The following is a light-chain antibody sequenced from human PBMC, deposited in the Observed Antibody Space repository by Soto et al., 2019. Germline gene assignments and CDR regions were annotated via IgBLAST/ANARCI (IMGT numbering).Light chain of an antibody. J-gene: IGKJ2*01. Sequence: EMVMTQSPVTLSVSPGERATLSCRASQSVGSNLAWYQQKPGQAPRLLLYGASTRATGIPGRFSGSGSGTEFTLTITSLQYEDFAVYYCQQHNYWPSFGQGTKLEFK. V-gene: IGKV3-15*01. CDR2: GAS. CDR3: QQHNYWPS. CDR1: QSVGSN.